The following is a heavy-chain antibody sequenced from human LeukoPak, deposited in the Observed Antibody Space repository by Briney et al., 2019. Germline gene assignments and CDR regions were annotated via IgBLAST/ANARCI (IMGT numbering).Heavy chain of an antibody. CDR1: GYTFTSYG. J-gene: IGHJ6*02. Sequence: ASVKVSCKASGYTFTSYGISWVRQAPGQGLEWMGWISAYNGNTNYAQKLQGRVTMTTDTSTSTAYMELSSLRSEDTAVYYCATDRLDSYANYGMDVWGQGTTVTVSS. D-gene: IGHD5-18*01. CDR2: ISAYNGNT. CDR3: ATDRLDSYANYGMDV. V-gene: IGHV1-18*01.